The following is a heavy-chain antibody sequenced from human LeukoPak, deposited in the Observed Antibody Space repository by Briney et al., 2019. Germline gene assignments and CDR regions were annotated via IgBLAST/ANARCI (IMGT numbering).Heavy chain of an antibody. D-gene: IGHD3-22*01. V-gene: IGHV3-23*01. J-gene: IGHJ4*02. CDR1: GFTFSDYA. Sequence: GGSLRLSCPVSGFTFSDYAMTWVRQAPGKGLEGVSSIFAGGGAALYADSVRGRFTIFRDDSKSTLFLQMHSLRAEDTAIYYCAKNYYDRRGPYSWVFDYWGQGTLVTVSS. CDR2: IFAGGGAA. CDR3: AKNYYDRRGPYSWVFDY.